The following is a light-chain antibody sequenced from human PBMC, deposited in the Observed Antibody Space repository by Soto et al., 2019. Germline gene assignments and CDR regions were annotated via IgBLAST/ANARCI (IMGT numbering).Light chain of an antibody. J-gene: IGLJ1*01. CDR1: SGDVGGYYY. CDR3: TAFSANRVYL. Sequence: QSALTQPASVSGSPGQSITISCTGTSGDVGGYYYVCWYQQHPGKAPRLLIHGVHNRSPGISGRFSASKSGLTASLTISGLQAEDEADYYCTAFSANRVYLFGPGTKLTVL. V-gene: IGLV2-14*01. CDR2: GVH.